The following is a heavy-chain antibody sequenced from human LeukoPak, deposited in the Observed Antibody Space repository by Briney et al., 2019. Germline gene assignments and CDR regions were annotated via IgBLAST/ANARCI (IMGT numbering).Heavy chain of an antibody. V-gene: IGHV2-5*02. Sequence: ESGPTLVKPTQTLTLTCTFSGFSLSTSGVGVGWIRQPPGKALEWLALIYSDDDKRYNPSLKSRLTITKDTSNNQVVLTMTNMDPVDTATYYCARRPGRGIPAADWGQGTLVSVSS. CDR2: IYSDDDK. D-gene: IGHD2-21*01. J-gene: IGHJ4*02. CDR1: GFSLSTSGVG. CDR3: ARRPGRGIPAAD.